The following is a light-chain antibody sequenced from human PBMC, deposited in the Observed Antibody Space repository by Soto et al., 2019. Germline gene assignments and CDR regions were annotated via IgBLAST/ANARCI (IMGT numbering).Light chain of an antibody. CDR2: DAS. CDR1: QSISDW. V-gene: IGKV1-5*01. Sequence: DIQMTQSPSTLSASVGDRVTITCRASQSISDWLAWYQQKPGKAPNLLIFDASTLKSGIPLRFSGSGSGTEFTLTISSLQPDDFATYYCLQYDTYSWTFGQGTKVEIK. CDR3: LQYDTYSWT. J-gene: IGKJ1*01.